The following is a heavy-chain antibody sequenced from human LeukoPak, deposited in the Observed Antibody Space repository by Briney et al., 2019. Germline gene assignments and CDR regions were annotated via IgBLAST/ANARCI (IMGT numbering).Heavy chain of an antibody. CDR2: MNPNSGNT. CDR1: GYTFTSYD. Sequence: ASVKVSCKASGYTFTSYDINWVRQATGQGLEWMGWMNPNSGNTGYAQKFQGRVTMTRNTSISTAYMELSSLRSEDTAVYYCVRGRGSYLGFDYWGQGTLVTVSS. V-gene: IGHV1-8*01. CDR3: VRGRGSYLGFDY. D-gene: IGHD1-26*01. J-gene: IGHJ4*02.